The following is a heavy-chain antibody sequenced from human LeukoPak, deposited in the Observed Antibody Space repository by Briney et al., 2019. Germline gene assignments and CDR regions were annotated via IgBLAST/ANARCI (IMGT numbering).Heavy chain of an antibody. D-gene: IGHD3-10*01. CDR2: IWYDGSNK. CDR3: ARARHVLLWFGETGIDH. V-gene: IGHV3-33*01. CDR1: GFTFSSYG. Sequence: GGSLKLSCAASGFTFSSYGMHWVRQAPGMGLEWVAVIWYDGSNKYYADSVKGRFTISRDNSKNTLYLQMNSLRAEDTAVYYCARARHVLLWFGETGIDHWGQGTLVTVSS. J-gene: IGHJ4*02.